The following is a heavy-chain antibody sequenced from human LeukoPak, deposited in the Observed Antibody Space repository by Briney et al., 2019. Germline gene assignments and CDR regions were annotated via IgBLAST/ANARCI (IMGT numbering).Heavy chain of an antibody. D-gene: IGHD4-11*01. J-gene: IGHJ6*03. Sequence: PSETLSLTCTVSGGSISSYYCSWIRQPPGKGLEWIGYIYYSGSTNYNPSLKSRVTISVDTSKNQFSLKLSSVTAADTAVYYCARGRGGLYRVTTSDYYYYYYMDVWGKGTTVTVSS. CDR2: IYYSGST. CDR3: ARGRGGLYRVTTSDYYYYYYMDV. V-gene: IGHV4-59*01. CDR1: GGSISSYY.